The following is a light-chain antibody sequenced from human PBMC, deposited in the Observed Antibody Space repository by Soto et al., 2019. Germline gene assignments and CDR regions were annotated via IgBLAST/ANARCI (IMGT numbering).Light chain of an antibody. J-gene: IGLJ1*01. V-gene: IGLV2-14*01. CDR3: SSYKSGTTLYV. CDR1: SSDVGGYHY. CDR2: GAT. Sequence: QSVLTQPASVSGSPGQAITISCTGTSSDVGGYHYVSWYQHHPGKAPRLVIYGATNRPSGVSHRFSGSRSGNTASLTISGLQADDEADYYCSSYKSGTTLYVFGTGTKVTVL.